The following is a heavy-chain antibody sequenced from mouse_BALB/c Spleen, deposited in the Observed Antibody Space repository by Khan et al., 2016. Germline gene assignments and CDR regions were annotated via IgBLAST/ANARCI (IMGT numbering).Heavy chain of an antibody. CDR2: INPDSSTI. V-gene: IGHV4-1*02. Sequence: EVELVESGGGLVQPGGSLKLSCAASGFDFSRYWMSWVRQAPGKGLEWIGEINPDSSTINYMPSLKDKFILSRDNAKDKLYLQMNKVRSEDTALYFCAGPFTTGFAYWGQGTLVTVAA. CDR3: AGPFTTGFAY. D-gene: IGHD1-1*01. CDR1: GFDFSRYW. J-gene: IGHJ3*01.